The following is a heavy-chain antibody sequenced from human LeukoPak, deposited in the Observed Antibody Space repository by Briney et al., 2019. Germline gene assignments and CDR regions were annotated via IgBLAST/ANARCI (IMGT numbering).Heavy chain of an antibody. Sequence: ASVTVSFKASGYTFTIYGISWVRQVPGQGGEGMGWISAYNGNTNYAQKLQGRGTMTTDTSTSTAYMELRSLRSDHTAVYYRARDLSGRWITMVRGVISPFDYWGQGTLVTVSS. V-gene: IGHV1-18*04. CDR1: GYTFTIYG. CDR2: ISAYNGNT. J-gene: IGHJ4*02. D-gene: IGHD3-10*01. CDR3: ARDLSGRWITMVRGVISPFDY.